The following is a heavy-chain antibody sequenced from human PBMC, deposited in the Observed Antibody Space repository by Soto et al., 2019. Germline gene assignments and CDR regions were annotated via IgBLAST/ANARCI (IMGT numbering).Heavy chain of an antibody. V-gene: IGHV1-46*01. Sequence: QVQLVQSGAEVKEPAASVKVSCKTSGYTFTSYYMHWVRQAPGQGLEWMGIINPSGGSTSYGQKFQGRVTMTRDTSTSTVYMELSSLRSEDTAVYYCARGSLYCYDSGGIRHAYYYGRDVWGQGTTVTVSS. CDR2: INPSGGST. CDR1: GYTFTSYY. D-gene: IGHD3-22*01. J-gene: IGHJ6*02. CDR3: ARGSLYCYDSGGIRHAYYYGRDV.